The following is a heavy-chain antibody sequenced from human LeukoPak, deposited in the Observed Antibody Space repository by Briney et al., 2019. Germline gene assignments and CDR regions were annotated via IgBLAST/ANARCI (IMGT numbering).Heavy chain of an antibody. CDR3: ATRIATASGNY. D-gene: IGHD6-13*01. CDR2: ISGSGGTT. Sequence: GGSPRLSCAASGFTFSNYWMHWVRQAPGKGLEWVSGISGSGGTTNYADSVKGRFTISGDNSKNTLYLQMNSLRVEDTAVYYCATRIATASGNYWGQGTLVTVSS. V-gene: IGHV3-23*01. CDR1: GFTFSNYW. J-gene: IGHJ4*02.